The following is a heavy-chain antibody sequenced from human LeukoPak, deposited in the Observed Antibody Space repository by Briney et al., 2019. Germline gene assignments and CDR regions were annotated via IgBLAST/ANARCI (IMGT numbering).Heavy chain of an antibody. J-gene: IGHJ4*02. CDR1: GYTFTANY. CDR3: ARGFGSSWFDY. V-gene: IGHV1-2*04. CDR2: INPNGGGT. Sequence: ASVKVSCKASGYTFTANYIHWARQAPEQGLEWMGWINPNGGGTNYAQKFQGWVTMTRDTSISTLYMELSRLKSDDTAVYYCARGFGSSWFDYWGQGTLVTVSS. D-gene: IGHD6-13*01.